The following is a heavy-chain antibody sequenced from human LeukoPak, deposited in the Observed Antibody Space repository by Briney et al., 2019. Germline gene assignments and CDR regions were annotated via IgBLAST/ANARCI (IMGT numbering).Heavy chain of an antibody. J-gene: IGHJ4*02. D-gene: IGHD4-23*01. V-gene: IGHV3-33*01. CDR1: GFTFSIYG. CDR3: AREEGVDGTSGINN. CDR2: IWYNGNT. Sequence: PGGSLRLSCAASGFTFSIYGMHWVRHAPGKGLEWVSDIWYNGNTYYSDSVKGRFTISRDNSKSTLYLQMNSLRAEDTAVYYCAREEGVDGTSGINNWGQGTLVIVSS.